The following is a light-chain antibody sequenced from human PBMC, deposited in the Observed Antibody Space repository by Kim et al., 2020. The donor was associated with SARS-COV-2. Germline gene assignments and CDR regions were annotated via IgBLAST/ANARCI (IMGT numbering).Light chain of an antibody. CDR3: QQYGSSPTT. J-gene: IGKJ2*01. CDR2: DAS. Sequence: EIVLTQSPGTLSLSPGERATLSCRASQSVSTYLAWYQQKPGQAPRLLIYDASTRATGIPDRFSVSGSGTDFTLTISRLEPEDFAVYYCQQYGSSPTTFGQGTKLEI. CDR1: QSVSTY. V-gene: IGKV3-20*01.